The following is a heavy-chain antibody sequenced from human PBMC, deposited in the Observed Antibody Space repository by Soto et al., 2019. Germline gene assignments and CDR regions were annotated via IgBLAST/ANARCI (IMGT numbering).Heavy chain of an antibody. J-gene: IGHJ4*02. Sequence: PGGSLRLSCAASGFTFSDHYMDWVRQAPGKGLEWVGRIRNKANSYTTEYAASVKGRFIISRDDSKNSLYLQMNSLKTEDTAVYYCARAGGSGSFLYYFDYWGQGTLVTVSS. CDR3: ARAGGSGSFLYYFDY. V-gene: IGHV3-72*01. CDR2: IRNKANSYTT. CDR1: GFTFSDHY. D-gene: IGHD3-10*01.